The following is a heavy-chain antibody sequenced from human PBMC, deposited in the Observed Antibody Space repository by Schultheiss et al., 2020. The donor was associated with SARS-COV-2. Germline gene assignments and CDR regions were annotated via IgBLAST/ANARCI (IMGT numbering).Heavy chain of an antibody. V-gene: IGHV4-34*01. CDR1: GGSFSGYY. Sequence: GSLRLSCAVYGGSFSGYYWSWIRQPPGKGLEWIGEINHSGSTNYNPSLKSRVTISVDTSKNQFSLKLSSVTAADTAVYYCARVRGYSSSSPFDYWGQGTLVTVSS. CDR2: INHSGST. J-gene: IGHJ4*02. CDR3: ARVRGYSSSSPFDY. D-gene: IGHD6-6*01.